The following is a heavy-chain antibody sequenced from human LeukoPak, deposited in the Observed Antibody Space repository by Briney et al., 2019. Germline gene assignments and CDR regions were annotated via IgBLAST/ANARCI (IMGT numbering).Heavy chain of an antibody. J-gene: IGHJ4*02. CDR2: MYYRGTT. D-gene: IGHD6-25*01. V-gene: IGHV4-39*02. CDR3: AREYSRSVAAGPRPDL. Sequence: SETLSVTCRVSVGSISSSSYHGGWIRQSPGGGLEWIRSMYYRGTTYENSSLKSRLTLSIHTSNNQFPLKLTSVPAADPAVYYCAREYSRSVAAGPRPDLWGQGLLVTVSS. CDR1: VGSISSSSYH.